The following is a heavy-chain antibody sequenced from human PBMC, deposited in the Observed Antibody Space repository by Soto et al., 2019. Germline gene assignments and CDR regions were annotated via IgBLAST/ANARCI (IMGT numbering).Heavy chain of an antibody. Sequence: GGSLRLSCAASGFTFSDFGMHWVRQAPGKGLEWVAVISFDGTNKHCIDSVKGRFTISRDNSKNTLYLQMNSLRADDTAVYYCAKDGTRLWDFWSGSYGMDVWGQGTTVTVSS. V-gene: IGHV3-30*18. CDR1: GFTFSDFG. CDR2: ISFDGTNK. J-gene: IGHJ6*02. D-gene: IGHD3-3*01. CDR3: AKDGTRLWDFWSGSYGMDV.